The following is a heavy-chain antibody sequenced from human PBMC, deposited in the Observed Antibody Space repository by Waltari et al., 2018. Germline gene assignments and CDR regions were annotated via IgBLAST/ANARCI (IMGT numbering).Heavy chain of an antibody. CDR3: ARGFLVVGATSIEGHNWFDP. CDR1: GYTFTGYY. D-gene: IGHD1-26*01. V-gene: IGHV1-2*04. J-gene: IGHJ5*02. Sequence: QVQLVQSGAEVKKPGASVKVSCKASGYTFTGYYLPWVRPAPGQGLEWMGWINPNSGGTNYAQKFQGWVTMTRDTSISTAYMELSRLRSDDTAVYYCARGFLVVGATSIEGHNWFDPWGQGTLVTVSS. CDR2: INPNSGGT.